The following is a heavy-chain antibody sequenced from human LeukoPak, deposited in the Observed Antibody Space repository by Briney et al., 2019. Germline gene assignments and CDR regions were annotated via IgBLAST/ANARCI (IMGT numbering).Heavy chain of an antibody. CDR1: GYTFRNYG. CDR3: ARGGSSGPEGWFDP. Sequence: ASVKVSCKASGYTFRNYGITWVRHAPGQGLEWMGWISPYNGDTKYAQKVQGRVTMTTDTSTSTAYMEFRSLRSDDTAVYYCARGGSSGPEGWFDPWAQGTLVTVSS. D-gene: IGHD3-22*01. V-gene: IGHV1-18*01. CDR2: ISPYNGDT. J-gene: IGHJ5*02.